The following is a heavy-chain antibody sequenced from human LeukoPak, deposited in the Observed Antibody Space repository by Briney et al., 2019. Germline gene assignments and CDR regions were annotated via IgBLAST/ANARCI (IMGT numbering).Heavy chain of an antibody. CDR3: ARSSGYYSNSDY. CDR2: IIPIFGTA. CDR1: GGTFSSYA. V-gene: IGHV1-69*13. J-gene: IGHJ4*02. D-gene: IGHD3-22*01. Sequence: RASVKVSCKASGGTFSSYAISWVRQAPGQGLGWMGGIIPIFGTANYAQKFQGRVTITADESTSTAYMELSSLRSEDTAVYYCARSSGYYSNSDYWGQGTLVTVSS.